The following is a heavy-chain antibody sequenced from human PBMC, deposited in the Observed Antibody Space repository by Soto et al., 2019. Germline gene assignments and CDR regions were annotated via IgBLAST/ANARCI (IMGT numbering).Heavy chain of an antibody. CDR2: IYYSGST. D-gene: IGHD3-22*01. CDR1: GGSISSGGYY. J-gene: IGHJ4*02. Sequence: KASETLSLTCTVSGGSISSGGYYWSWVRQHPGKGLEWIGYIYYSGSTYYNPSLKSRVTISVDTSKNQFSLKLSSVTAADTAVYYCARELPTSSGYYYGVFDYWGQGTLVTVSS. CDR3: ARELPTSSGYYYGVFDY. V-gene: IGHV4-31*03.